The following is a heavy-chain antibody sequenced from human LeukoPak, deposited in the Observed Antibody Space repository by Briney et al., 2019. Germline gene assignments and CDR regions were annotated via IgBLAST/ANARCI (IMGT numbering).Heavy chain of an antibody. CDR3: ARDDGYGLDY. CDR1: GFIFSSYE. D-gene: IGHD5-18*01. J-gene: IGHJ4*02. CDR2: ISSSGSTI. V-gene: IGHV3-48*03. Sequence: GGSLRLSCAASGFIFSSYEMNWVRQAPGKGLEWVSYISSSGSTIYYADSVKGRFTISRDNAKNSLYLQMNSLRAEDTAVYYCARDDGYGLDYWGQGTLVTVSS.